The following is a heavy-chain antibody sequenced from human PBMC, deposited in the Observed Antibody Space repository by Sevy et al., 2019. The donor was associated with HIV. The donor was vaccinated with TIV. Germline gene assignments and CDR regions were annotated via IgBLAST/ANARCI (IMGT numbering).Heavy chain of an antibody. CDR1: GGSISSYY. J-gene: IGHJ6*03. V-gene: IGHV4-59*01. D-gene: IGHD3-22*01. CDR2: IYYSGST. Sequence: SETLSLTCTVSGGSISSYYWSWIRQPPGKGLEWIGYIYYSGSTNYNPSLKSRVTISVDTSKNQFSLKLSSVTAADTAVYYCARETYYYDGIGYYYYYYMDVWGKGTTVTVSS. CDR3: ARETYYYDGIGYYYYYYMDV.